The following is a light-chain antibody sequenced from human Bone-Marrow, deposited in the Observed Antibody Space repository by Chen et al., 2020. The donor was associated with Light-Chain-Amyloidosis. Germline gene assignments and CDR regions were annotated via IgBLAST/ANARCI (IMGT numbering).Light chain of an antibody. CDR1: ETITNW. J-gene: IGKJ1*01. CDR3: QQYNSYLAT. Sequence: IQMTQSPSALSASVGDKITITCRASETITNWVAWYQQKPGKAPKLLICDASTLHSGVPSRFSASGSGTEFTLTITSLQPDDFATYYCQQYNSYLATFGQGTKV. V-gene: IGKV1-5*01. CDR2: DAS.